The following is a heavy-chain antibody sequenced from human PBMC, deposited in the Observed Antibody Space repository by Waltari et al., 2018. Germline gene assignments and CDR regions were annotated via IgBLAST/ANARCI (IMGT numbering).Heavy chain of an antibody. CDR1: GGSISGDNYS. CDR3: ARRMRYCNGGSCYSDRFDP. D-gene: IGHD2-15*01. Sequence: QLQLQESGPGLVKPSETLSLTCTVAGGSISGDNYSWGWIRQPPGKGLEWIGSILYSGTTFYNPSLKSRVTISVDTSKNQFSLKLNSVTAADTAVYYCARRMRYCNGGSCYSDRFDPWGQGTLVTVSS. CDR2: ILYSGTT. V-gene: IGHV4-39*01. J-gene: IGHJ5*02.